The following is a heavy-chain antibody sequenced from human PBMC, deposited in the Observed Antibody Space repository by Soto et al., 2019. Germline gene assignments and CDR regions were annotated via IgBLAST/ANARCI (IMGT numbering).Heavy chain of an antibody. CDR3: AKDTYYYDSSANTRDGY. CDR2: ISYDGSNK. Sequence: PGGSLRLSCAASGFTFSSYGMHWVRQAPGKGLEWVAVISYDGSNKYYADSVKGRFTISRDNSKNTLYLQTNSLRAEDTAVYYCAKDTYYYDSSANTRDGYWGQGTLVTVSS. J-gene: IGHJ4*02. CDR1: GFTFSSYG. V-gene: IGHV3-30*18. D-gene: IGHD3-22*01.